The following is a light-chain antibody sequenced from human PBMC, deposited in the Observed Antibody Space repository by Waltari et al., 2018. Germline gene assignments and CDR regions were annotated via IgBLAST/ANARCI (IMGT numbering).Light chain of an antibody. Sequence: DIVLTQSPDSLPVSLGERATLNCKSSQKILYNSNNKNYLAWYPQKPGQPPKLLIYWASTRESGVPDRFSGSGSGTDFTLTISSLQAEDVAVYYCQQYFGTPWTFGQGTKVEIK. CDR3: QQYFGTPWT. J-gene: IGKJ1*01. CDR1: QKILYNSNNKNY. CDR2: WAS. V-gene: IGKV4-1*01.